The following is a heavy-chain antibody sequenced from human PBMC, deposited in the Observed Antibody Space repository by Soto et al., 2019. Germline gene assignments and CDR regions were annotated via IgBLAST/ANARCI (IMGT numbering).Heavy chain of an antibody. V-gene: IGHV3-30-3*01. J-gene: IGHJ4*02. CDR1: GFTFSSYA. D-gene: IGHD5-18*01. CDR3: ARVGIQLWLVNYFDY. Sequence: GGSLRLSCAASGFTFSSYAMHWVRQAPGKGLEWVAVISYDGSNKYYADSVKGRFTISRDNSKNTLYLQMNSLRAEDTAVYYCARVGIQLWLVNYFDYWGQGTLVTVSS. CDR2: ISYDGSNK.